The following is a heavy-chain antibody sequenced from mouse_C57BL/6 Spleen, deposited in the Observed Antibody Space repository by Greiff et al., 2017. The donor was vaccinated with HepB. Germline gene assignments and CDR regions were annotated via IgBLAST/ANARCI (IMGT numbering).Heavy chain of an antibody. V-gene: IGHV1-59*01. CDR2: IDPSDSYT. D-gene: IGHD1-1*01. Sequence: QVQLKQPGAELVRPGTSVKLSCKASGYTFTSYWMHWVKQRPGQGLEWIGVIDPSDSYTNYNQKFKGKATLTVDTSSSTAYMQLSSLTSEDSAVYYCARGIITTVVEDYWGQGTTLTVSS. CDR1: GYTFTSYW. CDR3: ARGIITTVVEDY. J-gene: IGHJ2*01.